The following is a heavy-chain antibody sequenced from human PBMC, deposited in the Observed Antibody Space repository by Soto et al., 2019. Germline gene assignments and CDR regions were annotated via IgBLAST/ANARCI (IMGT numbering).Heavy chain of an antibody. Sequence: QVHLAQSGAEVKKPGASVKVSCKASGYTFTIFGISWVRQAPGQGLEWMGWISGYNGKTNYAQKLQGRVTMTTDTSTSTADMEVRSLTCDDTAVYYCARVQVESFFVVVPQGDFWGQGTPVTVSS. V-gene: IGHV1-18*01. J-gene: IGHJ4*02. D-gene: IGHD2-2*01. CDR2: ISGYNGKT. CDR1: GYTFTIFG. CDR3: ARVQVESFFVVVPQGDF.